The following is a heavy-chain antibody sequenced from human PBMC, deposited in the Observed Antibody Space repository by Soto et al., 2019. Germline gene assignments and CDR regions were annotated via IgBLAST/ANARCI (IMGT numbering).Heavy chain of an antibody. CDR1: GCTVSSYS. J-gene: IGHJ4*02. CDR2: IIPVFGTA. D-gene: IGHD1-26*01. CDR3: ARDGGRHSGGIDY. V-gene: IGHV1-69*01. Sequence: QVQLVQSGAEVKKPGASVKVSCKASGCTVSSYSINWVRQAPGQGLEWMGEIIPVFGTANYAQKFQGRVKITADESTSTAYMELSSLRSEDTAVYYCARDGGRHSGGIDYWGQGTLVTVSS.